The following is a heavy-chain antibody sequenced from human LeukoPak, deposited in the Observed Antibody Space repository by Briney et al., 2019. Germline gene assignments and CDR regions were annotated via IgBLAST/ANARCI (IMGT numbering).Heavy chain of an antibody. CDR3: ARHIAISGLRGFDY. J-gene: IGHJ4*02. Sequence: PSETLSLTCAVYGGSFSGYYWSWIRQPPGKGLEWIGEINHSGSTNYNPSLKSRVTISVDTSKNQFSLKLSSVTAADTAMYYCARHIAISGLRGFDYWGQGTLVTVSS. CDR1: GGSFSGYY. D-gene: IGHD3-22*01. CDR2: INHSGST. V-gene: IGHV4-34*01.